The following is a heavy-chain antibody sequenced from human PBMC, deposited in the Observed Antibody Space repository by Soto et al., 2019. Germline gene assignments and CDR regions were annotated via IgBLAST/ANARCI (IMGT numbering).Heavy chain of an antibody. CDR3: ARAPHPSSWPLN. J-gene: IGHJ4*02. D-gene: IGHD6-13*01. CDR2: IYYSGST. V-gene: IGHV4-31*03. CDR1: GGSISSGGYY. Sequence: PSETLSLTCTVSGGSISSGGYYWSWIRQHPGKGLEWIGYIYYSGSTYYNPSLKSRVTISVDTSKNQFSLKLSSVTAADTAVYYCARAPHPSSWPLNWGQGTLVTVSS.